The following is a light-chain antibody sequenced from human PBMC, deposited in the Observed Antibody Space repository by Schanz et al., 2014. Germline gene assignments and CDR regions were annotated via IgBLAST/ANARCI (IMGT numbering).Light chain of an antibody. Sequence: EVVLTQSPATLSLSPGERATLSCRASQSVGNSLAWYQHKPGQAPRLLIYDASNRATGIPARFSGSGSGADFTLTISSLDPEDFAVYFCQQYDTWPRTFGQGTKVEI. V-gene: IGKV3-11*01. CDR3: QQYDTWPRT. J-gene: IGKJ1*01. CDR2: DAS. CDR1: QSVGNS.